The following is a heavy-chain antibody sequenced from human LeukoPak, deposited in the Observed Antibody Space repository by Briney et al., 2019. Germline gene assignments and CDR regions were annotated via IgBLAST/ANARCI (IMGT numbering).Heavy chain of an antibody. J-gene: IGHJ4*02. CDR2: NNPNSGDT. CDR3: ARYCSTASRSEGDVY. CDR1: GYTFTRYY. V-gene: IGHV1-2*02. D-gene: IGHD2-2*01. Sequence: ASVTVPCKASGYTFTRYYLHWVRQAPGQGLEWMGWNNPNSGDTKYAQKFQGRVTMTRDTSISTAYMELNSLRSDDTAVYYCARYCSTASRSEGDVYGGQGKLVTVSS.